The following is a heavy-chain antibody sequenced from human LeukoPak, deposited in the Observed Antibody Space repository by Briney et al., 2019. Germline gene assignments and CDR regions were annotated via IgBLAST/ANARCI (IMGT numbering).Heavy chain of an antibody. J-gene: IGHJ5*02. Sequence: ASVKVSCKASGYTFTSYDINWVRQATGQGLEWMGWMNPNSGSTGYAQKFQGRVTMTRNTSISTAYMELSSLRSEDTAVYYCAKEGRNSGSYSNWFDPWGQGTLVTVSS. CDR2: MNPNSGST. D-gene: IGHD1-26*01. V-gene: IGHV1-8*01. CDR3: AKEGRNSGSYSNWFDP. CDR1: GYTFTSYD.